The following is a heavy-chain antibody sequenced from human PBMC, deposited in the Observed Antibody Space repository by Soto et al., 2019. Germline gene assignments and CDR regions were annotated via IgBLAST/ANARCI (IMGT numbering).Heavy chain of an antibody. Sequence: GGSLRLSCAASGFTFSSYWMSWVRQAPGKGLEWVANIKQDGSEKYYVDSVKGRFTISRDNAKNPLYLQMNSLRAEDTAVYYCARARNYDSSGYYYYYGMDVWGQGTTVTVSS. V-gene: IGHV3-7*01. CDR2: IKQDGSEK. CDR1: GFTFSSYW. J-gene: IGHJ6*02. D-gene: IGHD3-22*01. CDR3: ARARNYDSSGYYYYYGMDV.